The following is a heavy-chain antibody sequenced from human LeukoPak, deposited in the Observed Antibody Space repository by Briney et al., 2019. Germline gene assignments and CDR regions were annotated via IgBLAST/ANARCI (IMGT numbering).Heavy chain of an antibody. Sequence: PSETLSLTCTVSGGSISSSSYYWGWIRQPPGKGLEWIGSIYYSGSTYYNPSLKSRVTISVDTSKNQFSLKLSSVTAADTAVYYCARDFNQYDFWSGYYSPSWVSWGQGTLVTVSS. D-gene: IGHD3-3*01. CDR1: GGSISSSSYY. CDR3: ARDFNQYDFWSGYYSPSWVS. V-gene: IGHV4-39*07. J-gene: IGHJ4*02. CDR2: IYYSGST.